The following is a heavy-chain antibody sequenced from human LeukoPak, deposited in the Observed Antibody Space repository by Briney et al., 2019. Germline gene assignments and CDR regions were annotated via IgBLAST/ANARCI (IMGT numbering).Heavy chain of an antibody. Sequence: ASVKVSCKASGYTFTGYYMHWVRQAPGRGLEWMGRINPNSGGTNYAQKFQGRVTMTRDTSISTAYMELSRLRSDDTAVYYCARVRIRQWLVFPSFDYWGQGTLVTVSS. V-gene: IGHV1-2*06. D-gene: IGHD6-19*01. CDR3: ARVRIRQWLVFPSFDY. CDR2: INPNSGGT. CDR1: GYTFTGYY. J-gene: IGHJ4*02.